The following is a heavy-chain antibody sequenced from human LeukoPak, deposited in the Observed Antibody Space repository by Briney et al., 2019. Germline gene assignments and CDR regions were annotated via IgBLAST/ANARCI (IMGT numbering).Heavy chain of an antibody. CDR2: IWYDGSNK. CDR1: GFTFSSYG. D-gene: IGHD3-16*01. CDR3: ARDSGGVWSYFDY. Sequence: GRSLRLSSAASGFTFSSYGMDWVREAPGKGLERVAVIWYDGSNKYYADSVKGRFTISRDNSKNTLYLQMNSLRAEDTAVYYCARDSGGVWSYFDYWGQGTLVTVSS. J-gene: IGHJ4*02. V-gene: IGHV3-33*01.